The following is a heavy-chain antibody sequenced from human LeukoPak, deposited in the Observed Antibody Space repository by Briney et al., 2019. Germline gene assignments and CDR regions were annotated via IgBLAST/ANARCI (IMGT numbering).Heavy chain of an antibody. CDR3: AKDLGDYYDSSGYYPFDY. J-gene: IGHJ4*02. CDR1: GFTFRSYA. D-gene: IGHD3-22*01. V-gene: IGHV3-23*01. CDR2: MSGSGDRT. Sequence: GGSLRLSCAASGFTFRSYAMSWVRQAPGKGLEWVSAMSGSGDRTYNADSVKGRFTISRDNSKNTLYLQMNSLRADDTAVYYCAKDLGDYYDSSGYYPFDYWGQGTLVTVSS.